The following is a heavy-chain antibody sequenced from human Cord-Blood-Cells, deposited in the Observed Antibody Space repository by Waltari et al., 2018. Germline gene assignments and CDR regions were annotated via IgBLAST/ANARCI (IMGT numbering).Heavy chain of an antibody. D-gene: IGHD6-19*01. J-gene: IGHJ4*02. CDR3: ARLGEYSSGWYVVY. CDR2: IYYSGST. CDR1: GGSISSYY. V-gene: IGHV4-59*08. Sequence: QVQLQESGPGLVKPSETLSLTCTVSGGSISSYYWSWIRQPPGKGLEWIGYIYYSGSTNYNPSHKIRVTISVDTSKNQFSLKLSSVTAADTAVYYCARLGEYSSGWYVVYWGQGTLVTVSS.